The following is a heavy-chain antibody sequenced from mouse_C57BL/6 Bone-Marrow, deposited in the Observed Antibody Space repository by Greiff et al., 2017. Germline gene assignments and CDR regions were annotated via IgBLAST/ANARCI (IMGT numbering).Heavy chain of an antibody. V-gene: IGHV5-6*01. Sequence: EVKLVESGGDLVKPGGSLKLSCAASGFTFSSYGMSWVRQTPDKRLEWVANISSGGSYTYYPDSVKGLFTISRDNATHTLYLQMSRLKSEDTAMYYCPRQRTCYYFDYWGQGTTLTVSS. CDR1: GFTFSSYG. J-gene: IGHJ2*01. CDR2: ISSGGSYT. CDR3: PRQRTCYYFDY.